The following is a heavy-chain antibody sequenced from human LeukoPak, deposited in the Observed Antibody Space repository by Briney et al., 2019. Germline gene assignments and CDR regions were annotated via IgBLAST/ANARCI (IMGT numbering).Heavy chain of an antibody. CDR3: VREAPYDSSGYYFDY. V-gene: IGHV4-59*01. D-gene: IGHD3-22*01. J-gene: IGHJ4*02. CDR1: GGTISSYY. CDR2: IYYSGST. Sequence: SETLSLTCTVSGGTISSYYWSWIRQPPGKGLDWVGYIYYSGSTNYNPSLKSRVTISVDTSKNQFSLKLSSVTAADTAVYYCVREAPYDSSGYYFDYWGQGTLVTVSS.